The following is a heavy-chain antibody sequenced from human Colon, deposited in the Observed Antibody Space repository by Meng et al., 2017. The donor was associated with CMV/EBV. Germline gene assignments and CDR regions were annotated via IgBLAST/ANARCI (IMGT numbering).Heavy chain of an antibody. V-gene: IGHV3-74*01. CDR2: INSDGSST. Sequence: GGSLRLSCAASGLTFSSYWMHWVRQAPGKGLVWVSRINSDGSSTSYADSVKGRFTISRDNAKNTLYLQMNSLRAEDTAVYYCARGRITIFGVDDYWGQGTLVTVSS. J-gene: IGHJ4*02. CDR3: ARGRITIFGVDDY. CDR1: GLTFSSYW. D-gene: IGHD3-3*01.